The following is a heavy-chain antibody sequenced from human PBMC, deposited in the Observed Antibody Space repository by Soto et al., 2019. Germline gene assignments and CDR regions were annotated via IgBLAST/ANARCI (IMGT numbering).Heavy chain of an antibody. D-gene: IGHD1-20*01. CDR2: ISYDGSNK. CDR1: GFTLSSYA. J-gene: IGHJ4*02. Sequence: EGSLRLSCAASGFTLSSYAMHWVRQAPGKGLEWVAVISYDGSNKYYADSVKGRFTISRDNSKNTLYLQMNSLRAEDTAVYYCARDIITGPAWNSFDYWGQGTLVTVSS. V-gene: IGHV3-30-3*01. CDR3: ARDIITGPAWNSFDY.